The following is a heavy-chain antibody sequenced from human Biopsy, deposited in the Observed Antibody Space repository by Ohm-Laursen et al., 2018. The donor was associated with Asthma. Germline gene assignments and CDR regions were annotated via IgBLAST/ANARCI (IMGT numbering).Heavy chain of an antibody. V-gene: IGHV3-30-3*01. J-gene: IGHJ4*02. CDR2: GGSYYDGGLK. CDR1: GFTFRSYA. Sequence: SLRLSCAASGFTFRSYAMDWVRQAPGKGLEWVAVGGSYYDGGLKYYADSVNGRFTVSRDDSKNTLYLQMNSLRPDDTAVYYCARDVMEWYLPAFDFWGQGALVTVSS. CDR3: ARDVMEWYLPAFDF. D-gene: IGHD3-3*01.